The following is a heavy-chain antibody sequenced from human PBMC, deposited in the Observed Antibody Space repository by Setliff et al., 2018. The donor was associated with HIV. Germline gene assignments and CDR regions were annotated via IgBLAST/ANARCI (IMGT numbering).Heavy chain of an antibody. V-gene: IGHV3-30*04. D-gene: IGHD3-22*01. Sequence: PVGSLSLSCAASGFTFSSYAMHWVRQAPGKGLEWVAVISYDGSNKYYADSVKGRFTISRDNSKNTLYLQMNSLRAEDTAVYYCARDLVTYYDSSGYDYWGQGTLVTVSS. CDR2: ISYDGSNK. CDR3: ARDLVTYYDSSGYDY. CDR1: GFTFSSYA. J-gene: IGHJ4*02.